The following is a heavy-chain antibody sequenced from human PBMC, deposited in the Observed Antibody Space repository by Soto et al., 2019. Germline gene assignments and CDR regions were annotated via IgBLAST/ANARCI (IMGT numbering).Heavy chain of an antibody. V-gene: IGHV5-51*01. J-gene: IGHJ5*02. D-gene: IGHD2-15*01. CDR1: GYTFTIYW. Sequence: PGESLKISCNASGYTFTIYWIGWVRQMPGKGLEWMGSVYPGDSDARYSPAFQGQVTISADKSISTAYLQWNSLKASDTAMYYCARQRCSGNTCFYDYWFGPWGQGTLVTVSS. CDR2: VYPGDSDA. CDR3: ARQRCSGNTCFYDYWFGP.